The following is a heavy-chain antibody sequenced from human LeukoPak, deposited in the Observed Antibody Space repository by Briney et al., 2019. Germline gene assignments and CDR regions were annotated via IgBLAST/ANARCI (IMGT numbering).Heavy chain of an antibody. V-gene: IGHV1-69*13. CDR1: GGTFSSYA. J-gene: IGHJ6*02. CDR2: IIPIFGTA. D-gene: IGHD4-17*01. CDR3: ARSVSPLYYYYYGMDV. Sequence: GASVTVSCKASGGTFSSYAISWVRQAPGQGLEWMGGIIPIFGTANYAQKFQGRVTITADESTSTAYMELSSLRSEDTAVYYCARSVSPLYYYYYGMDVWGQGTTVTVSS.